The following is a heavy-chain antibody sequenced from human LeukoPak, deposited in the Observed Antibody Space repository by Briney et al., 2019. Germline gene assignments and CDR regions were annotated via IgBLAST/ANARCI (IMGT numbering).Heavy chain of an antibody. CDR1: GGSISSYY. CDR3: ARLQGAFDI. V-gene: IGHV4-59*08. CDR2: IYYSGST. J-gene: IGHJ3*02. Sequence: SETLSLTCTVSGGSISSYYLSWIRQPPGKGLKWIGYIYYSGSTNYNPSLKSRVTISVDTSKNQFSLKLSSVTAADTAVYYCARLQGAFDIWGQGTMVTVSS.